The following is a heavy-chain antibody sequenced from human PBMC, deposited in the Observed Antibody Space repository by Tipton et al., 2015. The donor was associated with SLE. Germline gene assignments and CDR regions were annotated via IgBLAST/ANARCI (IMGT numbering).Heavy chain of an antibody. J-gene: IGHJ6*03. Sequence: TLSLTCTVSGGSMSSYYWSWIRQPAGKGLEWIGHIYSSGNTIYNPSLKSRVTISVDTSKNQFSLKLSSVTAADTAVYYCARVPFYYYYYMDVWGKGTTVTVSS. CDR1: GGSMSSYY. V-gene: IGHV4-4*07. CDR2: IYSSGNT. CDR3: ARVPFYYYYYMDV.